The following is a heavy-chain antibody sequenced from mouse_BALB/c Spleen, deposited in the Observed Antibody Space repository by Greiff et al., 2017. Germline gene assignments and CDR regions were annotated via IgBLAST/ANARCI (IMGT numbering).Heavy chain of an antibody. Sequence: VQLQQSGPSLVKPSHTLSLTCSATGDSITSGYWNWIRKFPGNKLEYMGYISYSGSTYYNPSLKSRISITRDTSKNQYYLQLNSVTTEDTATYYCARGGLRQAWFAYWGQGTLVTVSA. J-gene: IGHJ3*01. CDR2: ISYSGST. CDR3: ARGGLRQAWFAY. CDR1: GDSITSGY. V-gene: IGHV3-8*02. D-gene: IGHD2-4*01.